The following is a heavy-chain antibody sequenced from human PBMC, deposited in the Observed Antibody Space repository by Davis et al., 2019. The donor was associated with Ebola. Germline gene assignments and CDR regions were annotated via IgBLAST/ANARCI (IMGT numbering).Heavy chain of an antibody. CDR2: VILKSGAT. D-gene: IGHD4-11*01. Sequence: ASVKVSCKASGYSFSSYNIHWMRQAPGQGLEWLGRVILKSGATNYAQKFQGRVTMTRDTSISTVYMELSSLRYDDTADYYCARGHNYAHEYWGQGTLVTVSA. CDR1: GYSFSSYN. J-gene: IGHJ4*02. V-gene: IGHV1-2*06. CDR3: ARGHNYAHEY.